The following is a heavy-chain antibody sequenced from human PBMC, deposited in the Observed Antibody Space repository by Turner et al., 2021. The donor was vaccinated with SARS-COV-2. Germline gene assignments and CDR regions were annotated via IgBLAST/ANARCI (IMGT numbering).Heavy chain of an antibody. CDR2: TSYDGSDK. CDR1: GFAFSSYG. V-gene: IGHV3-30*18. CDR3: AKHSGPYCSGGSCYGGIFDY. D-gene: IGHD2-15*01. J-gene: IGHJ4*02. Sequence: VQLVESGGGVVQPGRSLRLSCAASGFAFSSYGMHWVRPAPGKGLEWVAVTSYDGSDKNYADSVKGRFTISRDNSKNTLYLQVNSLRAEDTAVYYCAKHSGPYCSGGSCYGGIFDYWGQGTLVTVSS.